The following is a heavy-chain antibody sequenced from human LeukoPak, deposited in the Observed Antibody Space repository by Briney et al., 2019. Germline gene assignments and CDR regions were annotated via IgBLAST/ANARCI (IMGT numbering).Heavy chain of an antibody. D-gene: IGHD3-22*01. CDR2: IKSKTDGGTT. CDR3: TTDRHLYYYDSSGYYS. Sequence: GGSLRLSCAASGFTFSNAWMSWVRQAPGKGLEWVGRIKSKTDGGTTDYAAPVKGRFTISRDDSKNTLYLQMNSLKTEDTAVYYCTTDRHLYYYDSSGYYSWGQGTLVTVSS. V-gene: IGHV3-15*01. CDR1: GFTFSNAW. J-gene: IGHJ4*02.